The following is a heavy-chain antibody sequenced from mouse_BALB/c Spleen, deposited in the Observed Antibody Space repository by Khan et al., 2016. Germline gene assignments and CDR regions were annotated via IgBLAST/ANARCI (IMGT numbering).Heavy chain of an antibody. V-gene: IGHV3-8*02. CDR2: INYSGST. J-gene: IGHJ3*01. CDR1: GDPITSGY. Sequence: MQLEESGPSLVKPSQTLSLTCSVTGDPITSGYWNWIRKFPGNKLEYMGYINYSGSTHYNPSLKSRLSITRDTSKNQYYLQLNSVTTEDIATYYCARSNRNDFWFAYWGQGTLVTVSA. CDR3: ARSNRNDFWFAY. D-gene: IGHD2-14*01.